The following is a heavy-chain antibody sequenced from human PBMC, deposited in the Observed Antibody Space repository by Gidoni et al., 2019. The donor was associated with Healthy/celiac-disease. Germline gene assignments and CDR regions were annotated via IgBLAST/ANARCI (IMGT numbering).Heavy chain of an antibody. J-gene: IGHJ5*02. CDR2: MNPNRGNT. Sequence: QVQLVQSGAEVKKPGASVKVSCKASGYTITRYEINWVRQATGQGLEWMGWMNPNRGNTGYAQQFQGRVPMTRNTSIRTAYMELSSLGSEDTAVYYCARGLEDFWSGYWSLAEWFAPWGQGTLVTVSS. V-gene: IGHV1-8*01. D-gene: IGHD3-3*01. CDR1: GYTITRYE. CDR3: ARGLEDFWSGYWSLAEWFAP.